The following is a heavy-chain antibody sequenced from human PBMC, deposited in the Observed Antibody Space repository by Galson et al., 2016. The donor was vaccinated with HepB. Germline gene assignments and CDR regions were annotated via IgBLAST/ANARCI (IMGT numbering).Heavy chain of an antibody. Sequence: SLRLSCAASGYIFRTYPMHWVRQAPGKGLEWVAVISSDGSNEWYADSVKGRFTISRDNAKNSLYLQMNSLRADDTALYYCGKGAGYGSGWVDYWGQGTLVTVSS. D-gene: IGHD6-19*01. V-gene: IGHV3-30*04. J-gene: IGHJ4*02. CDR2: ISSDGSNE. CDR1: GYIFRTYP. CDR3: GKGAGYGSGWVDY.